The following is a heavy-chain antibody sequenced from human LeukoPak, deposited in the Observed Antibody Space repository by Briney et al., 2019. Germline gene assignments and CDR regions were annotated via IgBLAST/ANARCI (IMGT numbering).Heavy chain of an antibody. D-gene: IGHD6-13*01. V-gene: IGHV1-18*01. CDR1: GRLFSSYG. Sequence: VASVKVSCKASGRLFSSYGIAWVRQAPGEGLEWLGWISNFDGDTKGAENLQGRVTPTTDTSTSTAYMELRSLKSDDTAVYYCVRARGCSNCLLTDGFDSWGQGTKVTVSS. CDR3: VRARGCSNCLLTDGFDS. CDR2: ISNFDGDT. J-gene: IGHJ3*01.